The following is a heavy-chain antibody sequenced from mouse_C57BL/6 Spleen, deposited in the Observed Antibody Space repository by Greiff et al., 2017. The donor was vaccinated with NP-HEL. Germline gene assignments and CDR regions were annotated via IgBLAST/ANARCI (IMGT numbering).Heavy chain of an antibody. J-gene: IGHJ2*01. CDR2: IFPGSGST. Sequence: QVQLQQPGAELVKPGASVKMSCKASGYTFTSYWITWVKQRPGQGLEWIGDIFPGSGSTNYNEKFKSKATLTVDTSSSTAYMQLSSLTSEDSAVYYCARLNSNYDYFDYWGQGTTLTVSS. V-gene: IGHV1-55*01. CDR1: GYTFTSYW. CDR3: ARLNSNYDYFDY. D-gene: IGHD2-5*01.